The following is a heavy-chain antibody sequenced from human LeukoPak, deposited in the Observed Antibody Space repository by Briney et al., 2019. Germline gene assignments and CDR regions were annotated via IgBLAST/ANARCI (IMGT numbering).Heavy chain of an antibody. V-gene: IGHV3-23*01. J-gene: IGHJ5*02. D-gene: IGHD3-22*01. CDR1: GFPLSSHA. CDR2: TSSSDAGT. Sequence: GGSLRLSCAASGFPLSSHAMSWVRQAPGKGLEWVSATSSSDAGTYYADSVRGRFTISRDNSKNTLYLQMNSLRAEDTAVYYCAKDRWYYYDSSGKKLTNWFDPWGQGTLVTVSS. CDR3: AKDRWYYYDSSGKKLTNWFDP.